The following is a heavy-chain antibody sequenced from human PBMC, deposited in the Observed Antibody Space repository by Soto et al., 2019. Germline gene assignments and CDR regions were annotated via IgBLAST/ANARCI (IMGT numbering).Heavy chain of an antibody. Sequence: QVQLVESGGGVVQPGRSLRLSCAASGFTFSSYAMHWVRQAPGKGLVWVAVISYDGSNKYYADSVKGRFTISRDNSKNTLYLQMNSLRAEDTAVYYCARDLHDGDSDFDYWGQGTLVTVSS. J-gene: IGHJ4*02. D-gene: IGHD2-21*01. CDR3: ARDLHDGDSDFDY. V-gene: IGHV3-30-3*01. CDR2: ISYDGSNK. CDR1: GFTFSSYA.